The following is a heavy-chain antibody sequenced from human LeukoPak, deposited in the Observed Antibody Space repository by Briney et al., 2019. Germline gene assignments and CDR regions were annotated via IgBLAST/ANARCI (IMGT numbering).Heavy chain of an antibody. CDR1: GFTFSGSA. J-gene: IGHJ4*02. V-gene: IGHV3-73*01. CDR3: TRFYDDYVYFDY. CDR2: IRTKTNKYAT. Sequence: GGSLRLSCAASGFTFSGSAIHWVRQAPGKGLEWVGRIRTKTNKYATEYAASVKGRITISRDDSKDTAYLQMNSMKTEDTAMYYCTRFYDDYVYFDYWGQGTQVTVSS. D-gene: IGHD4-17*01.